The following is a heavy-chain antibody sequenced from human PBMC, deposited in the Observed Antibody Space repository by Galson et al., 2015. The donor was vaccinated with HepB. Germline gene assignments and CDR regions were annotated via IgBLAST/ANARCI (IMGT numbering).Heavy chain of an antibody. Sequence: SLRLSCAASGFTFSSYAMHWVRQAPGKGLEWVAVISYDGSNKYYADSVKGRFTISRDNSKNTLYLQMNSLRAEDTAVYYCARVWAPYCSSTSCYTDAFDIWGQGTMVTVSS. J-gene: IGHJ3*02. CDR2: ISYDGSNK. CDR3: ARVWAPYCSSTSCYTDAFDI. D-gene: IGHD2-2*02. V-gene: IGHV3-30-3*01. CDR1: GFTFSSYA.